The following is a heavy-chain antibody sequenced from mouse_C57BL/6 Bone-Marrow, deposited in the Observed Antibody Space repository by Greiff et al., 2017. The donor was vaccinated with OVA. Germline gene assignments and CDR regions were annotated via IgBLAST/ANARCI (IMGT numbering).Heavy chain of an antibody. CDR2: ISSGGDYI. CDR3: TRGRDYDKFDY. Sequence: EVKVVESGEGLVKPGGSLKLSCAASGFTFSSYAMSWVRQTPEKRLEWVAYISSGGDYIYYADTVKGRFTISRDNARKTLYLQMSSLKSEDTAMYYCTRGRDYDKFDYWGQGTTLTVSS. D-gene: IGHD2-4*01. V-gene: IGHV5-9-1*02. J-gene: IGHJ2*01. CDR1: GFTFSSYA.